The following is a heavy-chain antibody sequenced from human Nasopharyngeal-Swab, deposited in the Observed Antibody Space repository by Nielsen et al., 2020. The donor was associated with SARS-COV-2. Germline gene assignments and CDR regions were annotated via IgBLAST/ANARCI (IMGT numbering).Heavy chain of an antibody. D-gene: IGHD2-15*01. CDR2: IYHSGST. V-gene: IGHV4-4*02. J-gene: IGHJ6*02. CDR3: ARAELVLPLYYYGMDV. Sequence: GSLRLPCAVSGGSISSSNWWSWVRQPPGKGLEWIGEIYHSGSTNYNPSLKSRVTISVDKSKNQFSLKLSSVTAADTAVYYCARAELVLPLYYYGMDVWGQGTTVTVSS. CDR1: GGSISSSNW.